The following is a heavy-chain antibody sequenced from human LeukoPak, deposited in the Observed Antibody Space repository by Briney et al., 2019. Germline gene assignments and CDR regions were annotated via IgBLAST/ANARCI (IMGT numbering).Heavy chain of an antibody. CDR3: ARAHCSSTSHYYYYYMDV. Sequence: SETLSLTCTVSDGSISSSSYYWGWIRQPPGKGLEWIGSIYYSGSTNYNPSLKSRVTISVDTSKNQFSLKLSSVTAADTAVYYCARAHCSSTSHYYYYYMDVWGKGTTVTVSS. CDR2: IYYSGST. D-gene: IGHD2-2*01. CDR1: DGSISSSSYY. V-gene: IGHV4-39*07. J-gene: IGHJ6*03.